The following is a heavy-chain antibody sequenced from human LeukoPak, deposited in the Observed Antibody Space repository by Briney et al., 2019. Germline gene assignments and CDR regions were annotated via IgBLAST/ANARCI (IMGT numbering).Heavy chain of an antibody. J-gene: IGHJ5*02. CDR1: GGSISSSDSY. Sequence: SETLSLTCTVSGGSISSSDSYWGWIRQPPGKRLEWIGSMYYSGSTYYNPSLKSRVTISVDTSKNQFSLKLNSVTAADTAVYYCARHPPRDCSSSSCYKRWFDPWGQGTLVTVSS. CDR2: MYYSGST. CDR3: ARHPPRDCSSSSCYKRWFDP. V-gene: IGHV4-39*01. D-gene: IGHD2-2*02.